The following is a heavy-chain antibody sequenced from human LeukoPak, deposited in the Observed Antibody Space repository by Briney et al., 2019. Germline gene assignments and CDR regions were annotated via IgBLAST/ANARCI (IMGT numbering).Heavy chain of an antibody. D-gene: IGHD3-10*01. Sequence: ASVKVSCEVSGYTLTELSMHWVRQAPGKGLEWMGGFDPEDGETIYAQKFQGRVTMTEDTSTDTAYMELSSLRSEDTAVYYCATSGSSFYNYYYYGMDVWGQGTTVTVSS. CDR1: GYTLTELS. J-gene: IGHJ6*02. V-gene: IGHV1-24*01. CDR2: FDPEDGET. CDR3: ATSGSSFYNYYYYGMDV.